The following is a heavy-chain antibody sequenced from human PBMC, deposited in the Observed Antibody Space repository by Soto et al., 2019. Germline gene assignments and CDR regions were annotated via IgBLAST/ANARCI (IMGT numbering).Heavy chain of an antibody. CDR2: IYYSGST. CDR1: GGSISSSSYY. V-gene: IGHV4-39*01. J-gene: IGHJ4*02. D-gene: IGHD1-26*01. Sequence: SETLSLTCTVSGGSISSSSYYWGWIRQPPGKGLEWIGSIYYSGSTYYNPSLKSRVTISVDTSKNQFSLKLSSVTAADTAVYYCERTGAGGYFDYWGQGTLVTVSS. CDR3: ERTGAGGYFDY.